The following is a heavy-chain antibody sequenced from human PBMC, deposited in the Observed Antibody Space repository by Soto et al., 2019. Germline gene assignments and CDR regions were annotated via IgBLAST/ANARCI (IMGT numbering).Heavy chain of an antibody. CDR1: GGSISSSSYY. CDR3: AESSWYYYYGMDV. Sequence: PSETLSLTCTVSGGSISSSSYYWGWIRQPPGKGLEWIGSIYYSGSTYYNPSLKSRVTISVDTSKNQFSLKLSSVTAADTAVYYCAESSWYYYYGMDVWGQGTTVTVS. CDR2: IYYSGST. V-gene: IGHV4-39*01. D-gene: IGHD6-6*01. J-gene: IGHJ6*02.